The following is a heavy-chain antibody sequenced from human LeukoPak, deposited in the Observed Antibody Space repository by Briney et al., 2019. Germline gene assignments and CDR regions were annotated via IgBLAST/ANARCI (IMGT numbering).Heavy chain of an antibody. CDR1: GFTFSSYG. CDR3: AKDVSSSWYYYYYYMDV. CDR2: IRYDGSNK. Sequence: GGSLRLSCAASGFTFSSYGMHWVRQAPGKGLESVAFIRYDGSNKYYADSVKGRFTISRDNSKNTLYLQMNSPRAEDTAVYYCAKDVSSSWYYYYYYMDVWGKGTTVTVSS. D-gene: IGHD6-13*01. V-gene: IGHV3-30*02. J-gene: IGHJ6*03.